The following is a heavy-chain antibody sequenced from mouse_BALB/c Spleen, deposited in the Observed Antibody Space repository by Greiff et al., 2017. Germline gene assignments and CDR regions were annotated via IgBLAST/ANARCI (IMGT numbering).Heavy chain of an antibody. J-gene: IGHJ4*01. V-gene: IGHV1-31*01. Sequence: EVQLQQSGPELVKPGASVKISCKASGYSFTGYYMHWVKQSHVKSLEWIGRINPYNGATSYNQNFKDKASLTVDKSSSTAYMELHSLTSEDSAVYYGARDATTDYAMDYWGQGTSVTVSS. CDR3: ARDATTDYAMDY. D-gene: IGHD1-1*01. CDR1: GYSFTGYY. CDR2: INPYNGAT.